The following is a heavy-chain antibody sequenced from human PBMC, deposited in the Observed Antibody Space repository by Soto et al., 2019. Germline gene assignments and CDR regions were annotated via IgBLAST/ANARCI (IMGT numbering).Heavy chain of an antibody. CDR2: IYYSGNI. CDR3: ARQRTVYFARPGDWLDP. CDR1: GASISSADYF. Sequence: QVQLQESGPGLVKPSQTLSLTCTVSGASISSADYFWSWIRQPPGQGLEWIGYIYYSGNIFYNPSIESRVTISVDTSKNQFSLKLTSVTAADTAVYYCARQRTVYFARPGDWLDPWGQGTLVTVSS. V-gene: IGHV4-30-4*01. D-gene: IGHD3-9*01. J-gene: IGHJ5*02.